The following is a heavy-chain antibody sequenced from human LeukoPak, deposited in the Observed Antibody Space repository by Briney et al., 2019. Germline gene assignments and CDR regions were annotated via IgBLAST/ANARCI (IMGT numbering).Heavy chain of an antibody. D-gene: IGHD3-22*01. CDR2: IYSGGST. Sequence: PGGSLRLSCAASGFTVSSKYMSWVRQAPGKGLEWVSIIYSGGSTYYADSVKGRFTISRDNAKNSLYLQMNSLRAEDTAVYYCARGQTRYYYDSSALDAFDIWGQGTMVTVSS. CDR3: ARGQTRYYYDSSALDAFDI. V-gene: IGHV3-66*01. CDR1: GFTVSSKY. J-gene: IGHJ3*02.